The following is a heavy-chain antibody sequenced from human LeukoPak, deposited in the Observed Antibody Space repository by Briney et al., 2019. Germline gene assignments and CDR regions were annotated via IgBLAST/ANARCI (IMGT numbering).Heavy chain of an antibody. CDR3: ARGGPNCSSTSCYWWFDP. V-gene: IGHV1-2*02. Sequence: ASVKVSCKASGYTFTGYYMHWVRQAPGQGLEWMGWINPNSGGTNYAQKFQGRATMTRDTSISTAYMELSRLRSDDTAVYYCARGGPNCSSTSCYWWFDPWGQGTLVTVSS. CDR2: INPNSGGT. J-gene: IGHJ5*02. D-gene: IGHD2-2*01. CDR1: GYTFTGYY.